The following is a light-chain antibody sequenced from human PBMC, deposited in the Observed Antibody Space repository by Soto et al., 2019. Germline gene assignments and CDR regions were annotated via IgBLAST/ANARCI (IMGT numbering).Light chain of an antibody. J-gene: IGLJ2*01. CDR1: DSNIGSNS. CDR3: ATWDDGLSGVL. V-gene: IGLV1-47*01. CDR2: KCT. Sequence: QSVLTQPPSASGTPGQRVSITCSGSDSNIGSNSVHWYQQVPGMAPKLLVYKCTQRPSGVPDRFSGSKSATSASLAISGLRAEDEAEYYCATWDDGLSGVLFGGGTKLTVL.